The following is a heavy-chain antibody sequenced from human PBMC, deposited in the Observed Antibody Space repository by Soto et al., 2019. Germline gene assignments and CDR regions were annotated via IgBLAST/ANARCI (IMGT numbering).Heavy chain of an antibody. J-gene: IGHJ3*02. V-gene: IGHV3-30*18. CDR1: GFTFSSYG. D-gene: IGHD3-22*01. Sequence: GGSLRLSCAASGFTFSSYGMHWVRQAPGKGLEWVAVISYDGSNKYYADSVKGRFTISRDNSKNTLYLQMNSLRAEDTAVYYCAKLGYYDSSGYYPVNIWGQGTMVTVSS. CDR3: AKLGYYDSSGYYPVNI. CDR2: ISYDGSNK.